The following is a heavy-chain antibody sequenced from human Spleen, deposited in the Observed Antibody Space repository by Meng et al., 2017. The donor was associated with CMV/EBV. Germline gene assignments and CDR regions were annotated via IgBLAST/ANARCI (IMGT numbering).Heavy chain of an antibody. V-gene: IGHV1-69*02. Sequence: SVKVSCKASGGTFSSYTISWVRQAPGQGLEWMGRIIPILGIANYAQKFQGRVTITADKSTSTAYMELSSLRSEDTAVYYCAALRDYGDYDTVDIWGQGTMVTVSS. J-gene: IGHJ3*02. CDR1: GGTFSSYT. CDR2: IIPILGIA. D-gene: IGHD4-17*01. CDR3: AALRDYGDYDTVDI.